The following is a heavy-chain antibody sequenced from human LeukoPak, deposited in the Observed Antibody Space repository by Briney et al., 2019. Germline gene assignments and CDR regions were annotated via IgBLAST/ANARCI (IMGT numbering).Heavy chain of an antibody. J-gene: IGHJ5*02. CDR2: ISTYNGNT. CDR1: GYTFTSYS. D-gene: IGHD3-16*01. Sequence: GASVRVSCKASGYTFTSYSITWVRQAPGQGLEWMGWISTYNGNTNYAQNLQGRVTMTTDTSTSTAYMELRSLRSDDTAVYYCARVRESLGSNWFDPWAREPWSPSPQ. CDR3: ARVRESLGSNWFDP. V-gene: IGHV1-18*01.